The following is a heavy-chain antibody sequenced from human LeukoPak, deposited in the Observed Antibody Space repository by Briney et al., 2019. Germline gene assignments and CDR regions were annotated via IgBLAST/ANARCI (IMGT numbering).Heavy chain of an antibody. CDR2: ISSRSDYI. V-gene: IGHV3-21*01. J-gene: IGHJ4*02. Sequence: PGGCLRLSCADSGFSFGSYRMEWVSQAAGKGLGWVSSISSRSDYINYADSVKGRFTISRDNAKNSLSLQMNSLRAEDTALYYCAMGIATAATYGSNFEYWGQGSLVTVSS. CDR1: GFSFGSYR. CDR3: AMGIATAATYGSNFEY. D-gene: IGHD6-13*01.